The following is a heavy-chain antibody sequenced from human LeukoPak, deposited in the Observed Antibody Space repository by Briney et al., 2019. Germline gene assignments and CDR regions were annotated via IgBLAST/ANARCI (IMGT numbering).Heavy chain of an antibody. D-gene: IGHD3-16*01. Sequence: SETLSLTCTVSGGSISSGDYYWSRIRQPAGKGLEWIGRVYTSGSTHYNPSLKTRLTMSVDTSKNQFSLKLSSVTAADTAVYYCARGAGGYNNWFDPWGQGTLVTVSS. CDR2: VYTSGST. CDR3: ARGAGGYNNWFDP. V-gene: IGHV4-61*02. J-gene: IGHJ5*02. CDR1: GGSISSGDYY.